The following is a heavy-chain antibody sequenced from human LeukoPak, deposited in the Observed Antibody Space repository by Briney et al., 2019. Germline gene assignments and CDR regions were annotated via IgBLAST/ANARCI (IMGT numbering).Heavy chain of an antibody. Sequence: GGSLRLSCAASGFTFSSYSMNWVRQAPGKGLEWVAVISYDGSNKYYADSVKGRFTISRDNSKNTLYLQMNSLRAEDTAVYYCAKDRDIVVVPAALTPDYWGQGTLVTVSS. CDR3: AKDRDIVVVPAALTPDY. D-gene: IGHD2-2*01. CDR2: ISYDGSNK. CDR1: GFTFSSYS. J-gene: IGHJ4*02. V-gene: IGHV3-30*18.